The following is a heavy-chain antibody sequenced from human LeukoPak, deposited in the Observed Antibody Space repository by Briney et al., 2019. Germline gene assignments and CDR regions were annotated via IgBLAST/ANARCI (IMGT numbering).Heavy chain of an antibody. V-gene: IGHV4-39*01. CDR1: GGSISSSAYY. Sequence: SETLSLTCTVSGGSISSSAYYWGWIRQPPGKGLEWIVTIHYTGSTYYNPSLKSRVTISVDTSKKQVSLKLSSVTAADTAVYYCARLSYSGYDRPFDYWGQGTPVTVSS. D-gene: IGHD5-12*01. CDR3: ARLSYSGYDRPFDY. J-gene: IGHJ4*02. CDR2: IHYTGST.